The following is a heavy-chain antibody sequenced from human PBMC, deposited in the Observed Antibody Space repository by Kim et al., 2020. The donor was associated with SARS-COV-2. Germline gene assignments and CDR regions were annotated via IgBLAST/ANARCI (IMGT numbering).Heavy chain of an antibody. D-gene: IGHD2-2*01. V-gene: IGHV1-8*01. J-gene: IGHJ5*02. Sequence: QKFQGRVTMTRNTSISTAYMELSSLRSEDTAVYYCAREKCSSTSFYDDDPWGQGTLVTVSS. CDR3: AREKCSSTSFYDDDP.